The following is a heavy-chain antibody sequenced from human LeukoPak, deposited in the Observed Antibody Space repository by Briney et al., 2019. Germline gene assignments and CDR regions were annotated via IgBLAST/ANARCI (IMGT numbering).Heavy chain of an antibody. CDR2: ISYDGSNK. CDR3: ARDLWSEQLFIALGY. V-gene: IGHV3-30*04. J-gene: IGHJ4*02. D-gene: IGHD6-6*01. CDR1: GFSFSSYA. Sequence: GRSLRLSCAVSGFSFSSYAMHWVRQAPGKGLEWVAVISYDGSNKYYADSVKGRFTISRDKSKNTLYLQMNSLGAEDTAVYYCARDLWSEQLFIALGYWGQGTLVTVSS.